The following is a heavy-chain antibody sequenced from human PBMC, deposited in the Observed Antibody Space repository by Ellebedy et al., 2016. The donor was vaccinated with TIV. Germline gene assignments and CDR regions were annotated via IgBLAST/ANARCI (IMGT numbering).Heavy chain of an antibody. J-gene: IGHJ4*03. CDR2: IKQDGSEK. CDR1: GFTFSSYA. D-gene: IGHD3-10*01. CDR3: ARDQGWAYPGSTRFDY. V-gene: IGHV3-7*01. Sequence: GESLKISCAASGFTFSSYAMSWVRQAPGQGLEWVANIKQDGSEKWYVDSVKGRFTISRDNAKNSLYLQMSSLRAEDTAVYYCARDQGWAYPGSTRFDYWGQGTLVTVSS.